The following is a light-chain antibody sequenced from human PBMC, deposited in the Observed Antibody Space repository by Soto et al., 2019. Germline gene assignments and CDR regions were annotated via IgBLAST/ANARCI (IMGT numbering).Light chain of an antibody. CDR2: AAT. CDR1: QSISTY. J-gene: IGKJ4*01. V-gene: IGKV1-39*01. Sequence: DIQMTQSPSSLSASVGDRVTITCRASQSISTYLNWYQHKPGKAPKLLIYAATFLQSGVPSRFSGRGSGTDFSLTISSLQLEDFATYYCQQSYTTPRFGGGTQVEIK. CDR3: QQSYTTPR.